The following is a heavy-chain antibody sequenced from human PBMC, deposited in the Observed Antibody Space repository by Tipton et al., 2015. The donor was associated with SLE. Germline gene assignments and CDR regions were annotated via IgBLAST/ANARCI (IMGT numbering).Heavy chain of an antibody. J-gene: IGHJ4*02. CDR3: ARGGSSWFLPVYFDY. Sequence: TLSLTCTVSGGSISSSSYYWGWIRQPPGKGLEWIGEINHSGSTNYNPSLKSRVTISVDTSKNQFSLKLSSVTAADTAVYYCARGGSSWFLPVYFDYWGQGTLVTVSS. D-gene: IGHD6-13*01. V-gene: IGHV4-39*07. CDR2: INHSGST. CDR1: GGSISSSSYY.